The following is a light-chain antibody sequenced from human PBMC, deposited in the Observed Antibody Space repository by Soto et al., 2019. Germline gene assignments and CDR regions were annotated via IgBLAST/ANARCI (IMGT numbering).Light chain of an antibody. Sequence: QSAAALSANVGDTITITCRASQSINTWLAWYQQRPGKAPKLLIYKASSLEGGVPARFSGSGSGTKFTLTIASLQPDDFATYYCQQYETFSGPFG. J-gene: IGKJ2*01. V-gene: IGKV1-5*03. CDR2: KAS. CDR1: QSINTW. CDR3: QQYETFSGP.